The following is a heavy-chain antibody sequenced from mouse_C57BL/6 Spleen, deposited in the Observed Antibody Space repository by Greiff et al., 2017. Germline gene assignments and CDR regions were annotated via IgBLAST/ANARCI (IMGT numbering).Heavy chain of an antibody. D-gene: IGHD2-4*01. CDR2: IDPSDSET. J-gene: IGHJ2*01. Sequence: QVQLQQPGAELVRPGSSVKLSCKASGYTFTSYWMHWVKQRPIQGLEWIGNIDPSDSETHYNQKFKDKATLTVDKSSSTAYMQLSSLTSEDSAVYYCARSPVYYDYDDGRDFDYWGQGTTLTVSS. CDR3: ARSPVYYDYDDGRDFDY. V-gene: IGHV1-52*01. CDR1: GYTFTSYW.